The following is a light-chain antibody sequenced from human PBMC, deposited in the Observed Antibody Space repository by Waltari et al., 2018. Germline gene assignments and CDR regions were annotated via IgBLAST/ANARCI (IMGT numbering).Light chain of an antibody. J-gene: IGKJ1*01. Sequence: ESVLTQSPGTLSLSPGERATLSCRASQSVGKSLAWYQQKSGQAPRLLIYDASTRATGIPDRFSASGFGTDFSLTISRLEPEDFAVYYCQKYVRLPVTFGQGTKVEIK. CDR1: QSVGKS. CDR3: QKYVRLPVT. V-gene: IGKV3-20*01. CDR2: DAS.